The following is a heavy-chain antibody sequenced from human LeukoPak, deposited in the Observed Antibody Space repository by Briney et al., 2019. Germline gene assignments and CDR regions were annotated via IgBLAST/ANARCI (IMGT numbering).Heavy chain of an antibody. CDR1: GFTFSSYA. CDR2: ISGSGGST. J-gene: IGHJ4*02. CDR3: AKEGDIVVVPAAISFDY. Sequence: GGSLRLSCAASGFTFSSYAMSWVRRAPGKGLEWVSAISGSGGSTYYADSVKGRFTISRDNSENTLYLQMNSLRAEDTAVYYCAKEGDIVVVPAAISFDYWGQGTLVTVSS. V-gene: IGHV3-23*01. D-gene: IGHD2-2*02.